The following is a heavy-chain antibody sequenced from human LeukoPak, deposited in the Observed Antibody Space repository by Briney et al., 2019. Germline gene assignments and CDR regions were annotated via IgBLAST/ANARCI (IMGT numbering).Heavy chain of an antibody. D-gene: IGHD6-19*01. CDR1: GFTFDDYG. CDR3: ARGAAIVGGWPYYFDY. J-gene: IGHJ4*02. V-gene: IGHV3-20*04. Sequence: GGSPRLSCAASGFTFDDYGMSWVRQAPGKGLEWVSGINWNGGSTVYADSVKGRFTISRDNAKNSLYLQMNSLRAADTALYYCARGAAIVGGWPYYFDYWGQGTLVTVSS. CDR2: INWNGGST.